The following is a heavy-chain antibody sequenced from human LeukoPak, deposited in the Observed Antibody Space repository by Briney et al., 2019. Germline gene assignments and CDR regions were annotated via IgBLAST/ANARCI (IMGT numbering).Heavy chain of an antibody. CDR3: ARVGGTNYYYYGMDV. D-gene: IGHD1-1*01. V-gene: IGHV4-30-4*01. Sequence: SETLSLTCTVSGGSISNIDYYWSWIRQPPGKGLEWIGYIYYSGITYYNPSLKSRIAMSVDTSENQFSLRLTSVTAADTAVYYCARVGGTNYYYYGMDVWGQGTTVTVSS. CDR2: IYYSGIT. CDR1: GGSISNIDYY. J-gene: IGHJ6*02.